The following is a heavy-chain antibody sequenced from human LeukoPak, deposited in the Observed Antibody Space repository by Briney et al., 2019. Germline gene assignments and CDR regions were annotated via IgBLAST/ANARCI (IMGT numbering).Heavy chain of an antibody. CDR1: GVSISSYF. Sequence: TSETLSLPCTVCGVSISSYFWRWMRQPPGGGLEWIGYIYHSGSTNSHPSLKSRVSISLDTSKNQFSLKLSSVTAADTAVYYCARGRVPGAWGQGTLVTVSS. CDR2: IYHSGST. D-gene: IGHD6-19*01. V-gene: IGHV4-59*01. J-gene: IGHJ4*02. CDR3: ARGRVPGA.